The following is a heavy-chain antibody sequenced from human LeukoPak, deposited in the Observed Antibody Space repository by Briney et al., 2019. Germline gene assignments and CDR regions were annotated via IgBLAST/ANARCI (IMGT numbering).Heavy chain of an antibody. J-gene: IGHJ3*02. CDR2: ISGSGGST. CDR3: ARDRGRRGITMRSDAFDI. V-gene: IGHV3-23*01. D-gene: IGHD3-22*01. Sequence: GGSLRLSCAASGFTFSSYGMSWVRQAPGKGLEWVSAISGSGGSTYYADSVKGRFTISSDNDKNSLYLQMNSLRAEDTAVYYCARDRGRRGITMRSDAFDIWGQGTMVTVSS. CDR1: GFTFSSYG.